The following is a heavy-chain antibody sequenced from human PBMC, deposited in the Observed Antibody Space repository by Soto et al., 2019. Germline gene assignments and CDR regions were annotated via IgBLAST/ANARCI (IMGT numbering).Heavy chain of an antibody. V-gene: IGHV3-21*01. CDR1: GFTFSTCT. D-gene: IGHD2-15*01. J-gene: IGHJ6*04. Sequence: EVHLVESGGGLVKPGGSLRLSCAVSGFTFSTCTMNWVRQAPGKGLEWVSSISPSTSHIYYADSVKGRFTISRDNAKKSLLLQMKSLRAVDTAVYYCSGCSGGACHQNYGMGVWGKGTTVNVSS. CDR2: ISPSTSHI. CDR3: SGCSGGACHQNYGMGV.